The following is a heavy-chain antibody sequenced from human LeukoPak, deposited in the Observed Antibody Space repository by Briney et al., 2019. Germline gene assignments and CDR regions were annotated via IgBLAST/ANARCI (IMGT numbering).Heavy chain of an antibody. Sequence: SETLSLTCAVSGGSISSDAYSWNWIRQPPGKGLEWIGYIFHSGSTYYNPSLKSRVTMSVDRSKNQFSLRLSSVTAADAAVYYCARATAMVAYFDDWGQGTLVTVSS. D-gene: IGHD5-18*01. CDR1: GGSISSDAYS. V-gene: IGHV4-30-2*01. CDR3: ARATAMVAYFDD. J-gene: IGHJ4*02. CDR2: IFHSGST.